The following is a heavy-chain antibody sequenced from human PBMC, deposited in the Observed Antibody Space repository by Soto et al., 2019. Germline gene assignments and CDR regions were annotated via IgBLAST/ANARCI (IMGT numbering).Heavy chain of an antibody. J-gene: IGHJ5*02. CDR1: GGSINTGGYY. V-gene: IGHV4-31*03. CDR2: IHYRGRT. Sequence: SETLSLTCNVSGGSINTGGYYWGWIRQHPGKGLEWIGYIHYRGRTSYNPSLKSRGSISLDTSQNQFSLNLTSVTAADTAVYFCVRHDKAAVVSTGFDPWGQGILVTVSS. CDR3: VRHDKAAVVSTGFDP. D-gene: IGHD3-22*01.